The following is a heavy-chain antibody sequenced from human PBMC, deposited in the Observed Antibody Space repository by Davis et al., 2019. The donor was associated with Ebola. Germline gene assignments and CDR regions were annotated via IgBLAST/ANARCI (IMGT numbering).Heavy chain of an antibody. CDR3: ASGVGATDGY. CDR2: IIPILGIA. D-gene: IGHD1-26*01. CDR1: GYTFTSYY. V-gene: IGHV1-69*02. Sequence: SVKVSCKASGYTFTSYYMHWVRQAPGQGLEWMGRIIPILGIANYAQKFQGRVTITADKSTSTAYMELSSLRSEDTAVYYCASGVGATDGYWGQGTLVTVSS. J-gene: IGHJ4*02.